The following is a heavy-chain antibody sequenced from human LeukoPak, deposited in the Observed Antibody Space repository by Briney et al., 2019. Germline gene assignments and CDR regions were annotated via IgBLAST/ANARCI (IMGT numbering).Heavy chain of an antibody. CDR1: GGTFSSYA. J-gene: IGHJ4*02. CDR3: ARGPYYDSSGYYDY. CDR2: IIPIFGTA. V-gene: IGHV1-69*05. D-gene: IGHD3-22*01. Sequence: ASVKVSCKASGGTFSSYAISWVRQAPGQGLEWMGRIIPIFGTANYAQKFQGRVTITTDESTSTAYMELSSLRSEDTAVYYCARGPYYDSSGYYDYWGQGTLVTVSS.